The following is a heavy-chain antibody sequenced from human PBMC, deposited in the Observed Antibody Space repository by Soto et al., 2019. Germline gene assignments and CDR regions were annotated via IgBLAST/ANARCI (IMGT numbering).Heavy chain of an antibody. CDR3: ARDPQYNSGWYFDY. V-gene: IGHV3-33*01. Sequence: QVQLVESGGGVVQPGRSVRLSCATSGFSFTNYAIHWVRQAPGKGLEWVTGVWYDGSKRYYADSAKGRFTISRDTSKNTVYLEMNSLRAENTAVYYCARDPQYNSGWYFDYWGRGTLVTVSS. J-gene: IGHJ4*02. D-gene: IGHD6-19*01. CDR1: GFSFTNYA. CDR2: VWYDGSKR.